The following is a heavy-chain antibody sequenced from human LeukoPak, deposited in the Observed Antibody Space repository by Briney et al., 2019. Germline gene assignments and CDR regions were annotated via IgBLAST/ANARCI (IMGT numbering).Heavy chain of an antibody. CDR1: GFTFNTYN. V-gene: IGHV3-21*01. Sequence: GGSLGPSCAASGFTFNTYNMNWVRQAPGKGLEWVSSISSSKTDIYYADSVRGRFTISRDNVKNSLYLQMNSLRAEDTAVYYCVREGRSISVWCSGGSCYDFDYWGQGTLVTVSS. D-gene: IGHD2-15*01. CDR2: ISSSKTDI. J-gene: IGHJ4*02. CDR3: VREGRSISVWCSGGSCYDFDY.